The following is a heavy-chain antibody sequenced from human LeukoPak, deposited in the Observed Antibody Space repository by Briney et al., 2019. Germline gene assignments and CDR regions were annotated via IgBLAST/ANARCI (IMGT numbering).Heavy chain of an antibody. D-gene: IGHD1-26*01. CDR3: ARVHYSGSYFSQNYFDY. Sequence: ASVKVSCTASGYTFTSYDINWVRQATGQGLEWMGSMNPNSGNTDYAQKFQGRVTMTRDTSTSTAYMELSSLRSEDTAVYYCARVHYSGSYFSQNYFDYWGQGTLVTVSS. V-gene: IGHV1-8*01. CDR2: MNPNSGNT. J-gene: IGHJ4*02. CDR1: GYTFTSYD.